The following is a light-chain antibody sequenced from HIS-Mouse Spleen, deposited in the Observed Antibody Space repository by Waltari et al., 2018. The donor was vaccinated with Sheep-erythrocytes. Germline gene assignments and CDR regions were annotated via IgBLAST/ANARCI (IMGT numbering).Light chain of an antibody. CDR1: KLGDKY. CDR3: QAWDSSTAV. CDR2: QDS. V-gene: IGLV3-1*01. J-gene: IGLJ2*01. Sequence: SYELTQPPSVSVSPGQTASITCSGDKLGDKYACWYQQKPGQAPVLVIYQDSKRPSGCPERFSGSNSGNTATLTIRGTQAMDEADYYCQAWDSSTAVFGGRTKLTVL.